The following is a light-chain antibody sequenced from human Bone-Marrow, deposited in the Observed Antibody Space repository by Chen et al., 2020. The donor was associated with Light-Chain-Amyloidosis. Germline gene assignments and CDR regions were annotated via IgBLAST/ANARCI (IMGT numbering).Light chain of an antibody. CDR3: QSYDTALLSLV. V-gene: IGLV1-40*01. CDR1: RSNLGAGYD. Sequence: QSVLTQPPSMSEAPGQRVTISCPWSRSNLGAGYDVHWYQQLPGTSPKLLIYDSDIRPSGVPDRFSASKSGTSASLSITGLQVADEADYYCQSYDTALLSLVFGGGTKLTV. J-gene: IGLJ2*01. CDR2: DSD.